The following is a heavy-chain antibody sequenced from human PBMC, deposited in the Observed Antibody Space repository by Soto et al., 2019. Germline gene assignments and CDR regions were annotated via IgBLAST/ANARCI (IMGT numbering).Heavy chain of an antibody. J-gene: IGHJ4*02. CDR3: ARDLPPVDY. CDR2: INAGNGNT. CDR1: RYTFTSYA. Sequence: ASVKVSCKAPRYTFTSYALHWVRQAPGQRLEWMGWINAGNGNTKYSQKFQGRVTITRDTSASTAYMELSSLRSEDTAVYYCARDLPPVDYWGQGTQVTAPQ. V-gene: IGHV1-3*01.